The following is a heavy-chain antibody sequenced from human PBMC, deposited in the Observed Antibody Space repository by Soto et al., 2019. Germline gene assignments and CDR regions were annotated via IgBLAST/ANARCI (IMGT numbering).Heavy chain of an antibody. CDR3: ARSGYSYGPNMD. J-gene: IGHJ4*02. CDR2: FIPIFGTA. CDR1: RGSFSASG. D-gene: IGHD5-18*01. Sequence: LVQSGAEVKKPGSSVKVSCRAGRGSFSASGFSWVRQAPGQGLEWVGGFIPIFGTANYAQKFQDRVTMTADESTSTVYMELRSLRSEDTALYDCARSGYSYGPNMDWGQGTLVTVST. V-gene: IGHV1-69*01.